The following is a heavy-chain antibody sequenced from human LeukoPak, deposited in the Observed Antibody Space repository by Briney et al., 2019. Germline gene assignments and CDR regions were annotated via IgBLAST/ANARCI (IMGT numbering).Heavy chain of an antibody. D-gene: IGHD1-26*01. V-gene: IGHV4-4*02. CDR1: GGSISSSYW. CDR2: IYHSGST. CDR3: ARHGVGATTHFQH. J-gene: IGHJ1*01. Sequence: KPSGTLSLTCAVSGGSISSSYWWSWIRQPPGKGLEWIGEIYHSGSTNYNLSLKSRVTISVDKSKSQFSLKLNSVTAADTAVYYCARHGVGATTHFQHWGQGTLVTVSS.